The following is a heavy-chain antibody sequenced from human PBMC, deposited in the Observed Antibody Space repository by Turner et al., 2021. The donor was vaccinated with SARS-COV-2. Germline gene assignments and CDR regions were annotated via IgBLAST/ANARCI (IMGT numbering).Heavy chain of an antibody. CDR3: ATWLATSNRNY. CDR2: INHNGST. Sequence: QVQLQQWGAGLLNPSETLSLTCAVYGGSFNDYYGSWIRQPPGKGLEWIGEINHNGSTNYNPSLKSRVTISVDTSKNQFSLKLRSVTAADTAVYYCATWLATSNRNYWGQGTLVTVSS. J-gene: IGHJ4*02. V-gene: IGHV4-34*01. D-gene: IGHD5-12*01. CDR1: GGSFNDYY.